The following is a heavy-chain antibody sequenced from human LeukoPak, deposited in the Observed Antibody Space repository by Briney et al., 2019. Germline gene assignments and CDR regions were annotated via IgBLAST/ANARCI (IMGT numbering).Heavy chain of an antibody. D-gene: IGHD5-18*01. Sequence: PSETLFLTCTVSGGSISSYYWSWIRQPPGKGLEWIGYVYNSGSTNYNPSLKSRVTISVDTSKNQFSLKLSSVTAADTAMYYCARGSAAMIIRLDYWGQGTLVTVSS. J-gene: IGHJ4*02. V-gene: IGHV4-59*01. CDR1: GGSISSYY. CDR2: VYNSGST. CDR3: ARGSAAMIIRLDY.